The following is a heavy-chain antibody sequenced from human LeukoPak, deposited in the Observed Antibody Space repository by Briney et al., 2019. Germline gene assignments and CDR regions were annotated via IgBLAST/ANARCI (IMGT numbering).Heavy chain of an antibody. CDR3: TRGTSVSASVS. CDR2: VSHSGST. Sequence: SETLSLTCAVSNFSISTNFHWGWIRQTPGKGLEWIGSVSHSGSTFYNPSLKSRITILVDTSKNHFSLTVNSVTAADTAIYYCTRGTSVSASVSWGQGTLVTVSS. CDR1: NFSISTNFH. V-gene: IGHV4-38-2*01. J-gene: IGHJ5*02. D-gene: IGHD5/OR15-5a*01.